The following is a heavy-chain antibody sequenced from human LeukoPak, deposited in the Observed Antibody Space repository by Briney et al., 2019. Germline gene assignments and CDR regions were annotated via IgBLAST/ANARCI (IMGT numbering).Heavy chain of an antibody. V-gene: IGHV5-51*01. CDR2: IYPGDSDT. CDR1: GYSFTSYW. J-gene: IGHJ4*02. Sequence: GESLKISCKGSGYSFTSYWIVWVRQMPGKGLEWMGMIYPGDSDTRYSPSLQGQVTIPADKSISTAYLQWSSLKASDTAVYYCARAYGDYMPFDYWGQGSLVTVSS. D-gene: IGHD4-17*01. CDR3: ARAYGDYMPFDY.